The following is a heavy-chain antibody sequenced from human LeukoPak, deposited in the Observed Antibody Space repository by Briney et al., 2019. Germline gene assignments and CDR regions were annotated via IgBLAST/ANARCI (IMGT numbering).Heavy chain of an antibody. CDR3: ARENTMIRGAFDAFDI. CDR2: IYYSGST. V-gene: IGHV4-59*02. J-gene: IGHJ3*02. Sequence: PSETLSLTCNVSGASVSTHSWTWIRQPAGKGLEWIGYIYYSGSTNYNPSLKSRVTVSVDTSTNQFSLKLSSVTAADTAVYYCARENTMIRGAFDAFDIWGQGTMVTVSS. CDR1: GASVSTHS. D-gene: IGHD3-10*01.